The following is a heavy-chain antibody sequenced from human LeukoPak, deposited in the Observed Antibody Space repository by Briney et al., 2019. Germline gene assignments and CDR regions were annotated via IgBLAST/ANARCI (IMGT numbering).Heavy chain of an antibody. D-gene: IGHD3-9*01. J-gene: IGHJ4*02. CDR1: GDSISDYY. CDR2: PYYSGST. V-gene: IGHV4-59*08. CDR3: VRRVRYFGQNDY. Sequence: SETLSLTCTVSGDSISDYYWSWIRQPPGKGLEWVAYPYYSGSTVYNPSLKSRVTISVDTSKKQISLKLSSVTAADSAVYYCVRRVRYFGQNDYWGQGTLVTVSS.